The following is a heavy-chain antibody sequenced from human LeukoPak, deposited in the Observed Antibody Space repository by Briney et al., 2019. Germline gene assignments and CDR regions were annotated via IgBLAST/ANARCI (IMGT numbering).Heavy chain of an antibody. V-gene: IGHV4-34*01. D-gene: IGHD1-26*01. CDR3: ARGVVGATGYFDY. CDR1: GGSFSGYY. CDR2: INHSGGT. Sequence: SETLSLTCAVYGGSFSGYYWSWIRQPPGKGLEWIGEINHSGGTNYNPSLKSRVTISVATSKKQFSLKLSSVTAADTAVYYCARGVVGATGYFDYWGQGTLVTVSS. J-gene: IGHJ4*02.